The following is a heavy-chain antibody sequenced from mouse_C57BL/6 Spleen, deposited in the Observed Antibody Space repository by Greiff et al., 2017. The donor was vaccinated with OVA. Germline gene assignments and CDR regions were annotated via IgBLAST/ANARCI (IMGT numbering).Heavy chain of an antibody. CDR2: INPSRGYT. J-gene: IGHJ2*01. CDR1: GYTFTSYW. Sequence: QVQLQQSGAELAQPGASVKLSCKASGYTFTSYWMHWVKQRPGQGLEWIGYINPSRGYTTYNQNFKDKATLTADKSSRTAYMQLSSLTYEDSAVYYCANVYDYDGYWGQGTTLTVSS. CDR3: ANVYDYDGY. D-gene: IGHD2-4*01. V-gene: IGHV1-7*01.